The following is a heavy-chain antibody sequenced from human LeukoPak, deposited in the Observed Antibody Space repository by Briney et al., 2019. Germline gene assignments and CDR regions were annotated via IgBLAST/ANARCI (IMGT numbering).Heavy chain of an antibody. CDR2: ISSSGTYI. D-gene: IGHD2-2*01. J-gene: IGHJ6*03. V-gene: IGHV3-21*01. Sequence: GGSLRLSCAASGFTFSDYGMNWVRVAPGKGREWVSRISSSGTYIDYRDSVKGRFTISRDNSRRTLYLQVDSLRAEDTAVYYCARGQGYCSSTRCSPGYYMDVWGTGTTVTV. CDR1: GFTFSDYG. CDR3: ARGQGYCSSTRCSPGYYMDV.